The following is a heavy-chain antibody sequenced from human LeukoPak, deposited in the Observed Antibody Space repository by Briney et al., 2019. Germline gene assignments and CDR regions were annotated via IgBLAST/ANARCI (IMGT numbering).Heavy chain of an antibody. D-gene: IGHD6-19*01. J-gene: IGHJ5*02. Sequence: PSETLSLTCTVSGGSISSYYWSWIRQPPGKGLEWIGYIYYSGSTNYNPSLKSRVTISVDTSKNQFSLKLSSVTAADTAVYYCAGNSGWSTYNWFDPWGQGTLVTVSS. CDR2: IYYSGST. CDR3: AGNSGWSTYNWFDP. V-gene: IGHV4-59*01. CDR1: GGSISSYY.